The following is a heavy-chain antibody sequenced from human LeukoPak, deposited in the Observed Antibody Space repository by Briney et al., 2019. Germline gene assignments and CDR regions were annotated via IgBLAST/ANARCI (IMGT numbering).Heavy chain of an antibody. CDR3: ARGVEPLAANTLAY. Sequence: GGSLRLSCAASGFTVITNDMTWVRQAPGKGLEWVSVLYSDGNTKCAASVQGRFTISRDNSKNTLYLEMNSLSPDDTAVYYCARGVEPLAANTLAYWGQGTLVTVSS. D-gene: IGHD1-14*01. J-gene: IGHJ4*02. CDR1: GFTVITND. CDR2: LYSDGNT. V-gene: IGHV3-53*01.